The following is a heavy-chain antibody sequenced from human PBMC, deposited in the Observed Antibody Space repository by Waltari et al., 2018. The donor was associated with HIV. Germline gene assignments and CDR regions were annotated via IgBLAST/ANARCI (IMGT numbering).Heavy chain of an antibody. Sequence: QVQLQESGPGLVKPSETLSLTCAVSGYSISSGYYWGWIRQPPGKGLEWIGSIYHSRSTHYNPSLKRRVNISVDTSKNQFSLKLSSVTAADTAVYYCARGSGSRNWFDPWGQGTLVTVSS. J-gene: IGHJ5*02. CDR3: ARGSGSRNWFDP. CDR1: GYSISSGYY. CDR2: IYHSRST. V-gene: IGHV4-38-2*01. D-gene: IGHD1-26*01.